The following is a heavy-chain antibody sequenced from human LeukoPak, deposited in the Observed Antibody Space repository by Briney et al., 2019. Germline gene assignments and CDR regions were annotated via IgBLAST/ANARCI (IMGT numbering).Heavy chain of an antibody. J-gene: IGHJ4*02. CDR3: ARDGRYDFWNGTNQPYYFDY. Sequence: ASVKVSCKASGYTFTSYDINWVRQATGQGLEWMGWMNPNSGNTGYAQKFQGRVTMTRNTSISTAYMELSSLRSEDTAVYYCARDGRYDFWNGTNQPYYFDYWGQGTLVTVSS. D-gene: IGHD3-3*01. CDR1: GYTFTSYD. CDR2: MNPNSGNT. V-gene: IGHV1-8*01.